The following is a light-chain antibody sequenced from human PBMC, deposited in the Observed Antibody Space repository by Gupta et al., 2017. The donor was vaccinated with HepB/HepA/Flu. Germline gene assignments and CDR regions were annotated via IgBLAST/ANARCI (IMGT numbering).Light chain of an antibody. CDR2: EGS. CDR3: CSYAGSSTFYV. Sequence: QSALTQPASVSGSPGLSITIPCTGTSSDVGSYNLGSWYQQHQGKAPKLMIYEGSKRPSGVSNRFSGSKSGNTASLTISGLQAEDEADYYCCSYAGSSTFYVFGTGTKVTVL. CDR1: SSDVGSYNL. J-gene: IGLJ1*01. V-gene: IGLV2-23*01.